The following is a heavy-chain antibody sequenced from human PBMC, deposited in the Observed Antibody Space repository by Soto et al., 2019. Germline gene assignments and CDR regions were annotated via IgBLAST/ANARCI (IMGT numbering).Heavy chain of an antibody. CDR2: IGTAGDT. Sequence: GGSLRLSCAASGFTFSSYDMHWVRQATGKGLEWVSAIGTAGDTYYPGSVKGRFTISRENAKNSLYLQMNSLRAGDTAVYYCARSLPSGYHYYYGLAVWGQGTTVTVSS. CDR1: GFTFSSYD. D-gene: IGHD3-22*01. V-gene: IGHV3-13*04. CDR3: ARSLPSGYHYYYGLAV. J-gene: IGHJ6*02.